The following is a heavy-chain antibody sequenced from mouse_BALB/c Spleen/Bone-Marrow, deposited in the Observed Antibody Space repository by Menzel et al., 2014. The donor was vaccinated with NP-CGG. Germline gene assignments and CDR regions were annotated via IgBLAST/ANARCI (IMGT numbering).Heavy chain of an antibody. D-gene: IGHD2-3*01. V-gene: IGHV4-1*02. CDR3: SRLGYYGGFAY. CDR1: GFDFSRYW. CDR2: INPDSRTI. J-gene: IGHJ3*01. Sequence: DVMLVESGGGLVQPGGSLKVSCAASGFDFSRYWMSWVRQAPGKGLEWIGEINPDSRTINYTPSLKDKFIISRDNAKNTLYLQMSKVRSEDTALYYCSRLGYYGGFAYWGQGTLVTVSA.